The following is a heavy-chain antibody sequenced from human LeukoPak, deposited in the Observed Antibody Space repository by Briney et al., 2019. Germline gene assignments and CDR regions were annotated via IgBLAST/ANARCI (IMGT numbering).Heavy chain of an antibody. Sequence: GGSLRLSCAASGFTFSSYSINWVRQAPGKGLEWVSTISRGSSYIYYADSVKGRFTISRDNAKNSLDLQMSSLRAEDTAVYYCARGAQIVVTPAAQARPGPSGVDYWGQGTLVTVSS. V-gene: IGHV3-21*06. CDR3: ARGAQIVVTPAAQARPGPSGVDY. J-gene: IGHJ4*02. CDR2: ISRGSSYI. CDR1: GFTFSSYS. D-gene: IGHD2-2*01.